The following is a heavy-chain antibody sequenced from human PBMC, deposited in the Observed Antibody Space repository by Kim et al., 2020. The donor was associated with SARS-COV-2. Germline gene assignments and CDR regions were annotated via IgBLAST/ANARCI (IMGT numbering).Heavy chain of an antibody. CDR2: ISSSSSYI. D-gene: IGHD3-22*01. CDR3: ARDGDSSGHRTFDI. V-gene: IGHV3-21*01. CDR1: GFTFSSYS. Sequence: GGSLRLSCAASGFTFSSYSMNWVRQAPGKGLEWVSSISSSSSYIYYADSVKGRFTISRDNAKNSLYLQMNSLRAEDTAVYYCARDGDSSGHRTFDIWGQGTMVTVSS. J-gene: IGHJ3*02.